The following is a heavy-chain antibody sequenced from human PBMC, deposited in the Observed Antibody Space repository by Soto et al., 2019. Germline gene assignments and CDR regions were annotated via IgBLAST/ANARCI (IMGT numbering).Heavy chain of an antibody. V-gene: IGHV3-23*01. Sequence: EVQLLESGGGLVQPGGSLILSCAASGFTFSSYAMSWVRQAPGKGLEWVSAISGSGGSTYYADSVKGRFTISRDNSKNTLYLQMNSLRAEDTAVYYCATGRGVNFYYGMDVWGQGTTVTVSS. D-gene: IGHD3-10*01. J-gene: IGHJ6*02. CDR3: ATGRGVNFYYGMDV. CDR2: ISGSGGST. CDR1: GFTFSSYA.